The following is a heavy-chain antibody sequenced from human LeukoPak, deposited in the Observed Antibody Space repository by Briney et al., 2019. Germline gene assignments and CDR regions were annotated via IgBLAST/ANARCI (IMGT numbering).Heavy chain of an antibody. D-gene: IGHD3-10*01. CDR3: ARGGSGSYYPFAY. Sequence: ASVKVSCKASGYTFTGYYMHWVRQAPGQGLEWMGWINPNSGGTNYVQKFQGRVTMTRDTSISTAYMELSRLRSDDTAVYYCARGGSGSYYPFAYWGQGTLVTVSS. V-gene: IGHV1-2*02. J-gene: IGHJ4*02. CDR2: INPNSGGT. CDR1: GYTFTGYY.